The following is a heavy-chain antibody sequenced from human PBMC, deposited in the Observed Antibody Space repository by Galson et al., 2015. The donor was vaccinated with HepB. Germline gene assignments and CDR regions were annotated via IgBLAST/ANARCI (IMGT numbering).Heavy chain of an antibody. J-gene: IGHJ4*02. Sequence: SLRLSCAASGFTFSSYSMNWVRQAPGKGLEWVSYISSSSSTIYYADSVKGRFTISRDNAKNSLYLQMNSLRDEDTAVYYCARLQWSGSYTPQDFDYWGQGTLVTVSS. D-gene: IGHD1-26*01. CDR1: GFTFSSYS. CDR3: ARLQWSGSYTPQDFDY. CDR2: ISSSSSTI. V-gene: IGHV3-48*02.